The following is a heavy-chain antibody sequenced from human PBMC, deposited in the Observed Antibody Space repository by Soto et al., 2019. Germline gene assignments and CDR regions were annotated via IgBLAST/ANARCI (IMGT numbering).Heavy chain of an antibody. D-gene: IGHD5-18*01. CDR3: ARVVGYSYAYFDY. Sequence: GGSLRLSCAASGFTFSDYYMSWIRQTPGTGLEWVSYISSSGSTIYYADSVKGRFTITRDNAKNSLYLQMNSLRAEDTAVYYCARVVGYSYAYFDYWGQGTLVTVSS. J-gene: IGHJ4*02. CDR1: GFTFSDYY. CDR2: ISSSGSTI. V-gene: IGHV3-11*01.